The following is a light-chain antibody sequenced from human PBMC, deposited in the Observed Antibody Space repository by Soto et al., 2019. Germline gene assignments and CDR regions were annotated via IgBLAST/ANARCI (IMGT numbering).Light chain of an antibody. CDR3: CSYTSSRTYV. Sequence: QSALTQPASVSGSPGQSITISCTGTSSDVGAYIYVSWYQHHPGKAPKVMIYEVTNRPSAVSDRFSGSKSGNTASLTISGLQAEDEADYYCCSYTSSRTYVFGTGTKVTVL. CDR1: SSDVGAYIY. J-gene: IGLJ1*01. CDR2: EVT. V-gene: IGLV2-14*01.